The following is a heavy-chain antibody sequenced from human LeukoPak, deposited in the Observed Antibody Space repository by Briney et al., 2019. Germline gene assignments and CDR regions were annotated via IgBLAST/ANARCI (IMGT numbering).Heavy chain of an antibody. CDR3: ARGDYYDSSGPY. CDR1: GGSISSYY. D-gene: IGHD3-22*01. J-gene: IGHJ4*02. Sequence: SETLSLTCTVSGGSISSYYWSWIRQPPGKGLEWIGYIYYSGSTYYNPSLKSRVTISVDTSKNQFSLKLSSVTAADTAVYYCARGDYYDSSGPYWGQGTLVTVSS. CDR2: IYYSGST. V-gene: IGHV4-59*08.